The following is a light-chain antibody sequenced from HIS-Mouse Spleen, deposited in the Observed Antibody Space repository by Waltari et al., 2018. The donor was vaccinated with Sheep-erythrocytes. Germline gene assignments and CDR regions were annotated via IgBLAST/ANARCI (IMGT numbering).Light chain of an antibody. CDR1: QGISSA. CDR2: DAS. Sequence: AIQLTQSPSSLSASVGDRVTITCRASQGISSALAWYKQKPGKASKRLIYDASSLESGVPSRFSGSVSGTDFTLTISSLQPVDFATYYCQQFNNYPRTFGQGTKVEIK. CDR3: QQFNNYPRT. J-gene: IGKJ1*01. V-gene: IGKV1D-13*01.